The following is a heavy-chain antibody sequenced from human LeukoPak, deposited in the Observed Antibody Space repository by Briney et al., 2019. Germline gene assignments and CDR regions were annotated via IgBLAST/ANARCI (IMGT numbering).Heavy chain of an antibody. CDR1: GGSFSGYY. J-gene: IGHJ4*02. D-gene: IGHD3-22*01. Sequence: SETLSLTCAVYGGSFSGYYWSWIRQPPGKGLEWIGEINHSGSTNYNPSLKSRVTISVDTSKNQFSLKLSSVTAADTAVYYCARGVLYYYDSSGYLYWGQGTLVTVSS. V-gene: IGHV4-34*01. CDR2: INHSGST. CDR3: ARGVLYYYDSSGYLY.